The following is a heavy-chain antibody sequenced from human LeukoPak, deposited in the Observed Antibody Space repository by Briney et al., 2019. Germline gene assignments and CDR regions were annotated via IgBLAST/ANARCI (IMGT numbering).Heavy chain of an antibody. CDR3: AKGDYDILTGYFDY. CDR1: GFTFSSYG. D-gene: IGHD3-9*01. V-gene: IGHV3-30*02. J-gene: IGHJ4*02. CDR2: IRYDGSNK. Sequence: GGSLRLSCAASGFTFSSYGMHWVRQAPGKGLEWVAFIRYDGSNKYYADSVKGRFTISRDNSKNTLYLQMNSLRAEDTAVYYCAKGDYDILTGYFDYWGQGTLVTVSS.